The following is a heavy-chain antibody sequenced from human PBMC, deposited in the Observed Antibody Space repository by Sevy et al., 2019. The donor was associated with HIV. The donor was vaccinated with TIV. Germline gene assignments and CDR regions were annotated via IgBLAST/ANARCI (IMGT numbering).Heavy chain of an antibody. Sequence: SETLSLTCTVSRGSISTYYWTWIRQPPGTGLEWIGYIYYSGSTDYNPSLKSRVTMSIDTSKNQFSLKLRSVTAADTAVYYCTRGGPNQQQLDYFDYWGQGTLVTVSS. CDR1: RGSISTYY. CDR2: IYYSGST. D-gene: IGHD6-13*01. V-gene: IGHV4-59*01. CDR3: TRGGPNQQQLDYFDY. J-gene: IGHJ4*02.